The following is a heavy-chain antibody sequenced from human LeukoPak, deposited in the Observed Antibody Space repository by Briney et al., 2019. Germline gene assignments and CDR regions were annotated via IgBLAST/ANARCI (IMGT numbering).Heavy chain of an antibody. V-gene: IGHV3-30*18. CDR2: ISYDGSNK. CDR1: GFAFSSYG. D-gene: IGHD3-22*01. Sequence: PGRSLRLFCAASGFAFSSYGMHWVRQAPGKGLEWVAVISYDGSNKYYADSVKGRFTISRDNSKNTLFLQMNSLRAEDTAVYYCAKARTYYYDSSRYYFDYWGQGTLVTVSS. CDR3: AKARTYYYDSSRYYFDY. J-gene: IGHJ4*02.